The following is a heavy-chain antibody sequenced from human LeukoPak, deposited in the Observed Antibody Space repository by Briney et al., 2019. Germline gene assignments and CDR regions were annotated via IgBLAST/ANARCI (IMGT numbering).Heavy chain of an antibody. D-gene: IGHD2-2*01. V-gene: IGHV1-69*05. J-gene: IGHJ4*02. CDR3: ARGRCSSTSCYGRSDY. CDR2: IIPIFGTA. Sequence: SVKVSCKASGGTFSSYAISWVRQAPGQGLEWMGGIIPIFGTANYAQKFQGRVTTTTDESTSTAYMELSSLRSEDTAVYYCARGRCSSTSCYGRSDYWGQGTLVTVSS. CDR1: GGTFSSYA.